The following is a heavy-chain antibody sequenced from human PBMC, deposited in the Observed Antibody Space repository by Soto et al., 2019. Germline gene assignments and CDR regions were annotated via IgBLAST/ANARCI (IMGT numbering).Heavy chain of an antibody. CDR2: INPNSGGT. D-gene: IGHD6-6*01. CDR1: GYIFTDYY. V-gene: IGHV1-2*06. J-gene: IGHJ4*02. CDR3: AIPGIAARRANRYFDY. Sequence: ASVKVSCKASGYIFTDYYMHWVRQAPGQELGWMGRINPNSGGTNYAQKFQGRVTMTRDTSMSTAYTELSSLRSEDTAVYYCAIPGIAARRANRYFDYWGQGTLVTVSS.